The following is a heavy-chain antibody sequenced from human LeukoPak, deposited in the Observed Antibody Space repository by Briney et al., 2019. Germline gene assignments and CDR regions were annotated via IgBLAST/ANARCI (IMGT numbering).Heavy chain of an antibody. CDR3: SKHRELRNGWCHPDF. J-gene: IGHJ4*02. Sequence: PGESLKISCKGSGYSFTSHWITWVRQMPGKGLEWMGRIAPGDSYTNYSPSFQGHVTISADKSDSTAYLQWSSLKASEPAMYYWSKHRELRNGWCHPDFWGQGILVTVSS. V-gene: IGHV5-10-1*01. D-gene: IGHD2-21*01. CDR1: GYSFTSHW. CDR2: IAPGDSYT.